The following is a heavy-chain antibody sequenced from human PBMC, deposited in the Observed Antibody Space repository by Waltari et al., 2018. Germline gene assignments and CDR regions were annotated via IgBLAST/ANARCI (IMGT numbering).Heavy chain of an antibody. V-gene: IGHV3-48*01. CDR1: GFTFSSYS. J-gene: IGHJ3*02. Sequence: EVQLVESGGGLVQPGGSLRLSCAASGFTFSSYSMNWVRQAPGKGLEWVSYISSSSTIYYADSVKGRFTISRDNAKNSLYLQMNSLRAEDTAVYYCARDMRWELLRGAFDIWSQGTMVTVSS. D-gene: IGHD1-26*01. CDR2: ISSSSTI. CDR3: ARDMRWELLRGAFDI.